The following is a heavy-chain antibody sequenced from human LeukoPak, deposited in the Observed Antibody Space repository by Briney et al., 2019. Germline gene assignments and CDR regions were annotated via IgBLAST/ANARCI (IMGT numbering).Heavy chain of an antibody. CDR1: GFTFSNAW. CDR2: ISSSGSII. J-gene: IGHJ1*01. V-gene: IGHV3-11*04. D-gene: IGHD2-2*01. CDR3: TSPPLGYCSTTSCLQYFEQ. Sequence: GGSLRLSCAASGFTFSNAWMSWVRQAPGKGLEWVSYISSSGSIIDYADSVRGRFTISRDNAKNSLYLQMNSLRAEDTAVYYCTSPPLGYCSTTSCLQYFEQWGQGTLVTVSS.